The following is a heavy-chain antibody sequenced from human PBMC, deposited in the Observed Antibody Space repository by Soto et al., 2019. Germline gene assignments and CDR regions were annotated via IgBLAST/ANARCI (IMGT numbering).Heavy chain of an antibody. CDR2: ISAYNGNT. V-gene: IGHV1-18*04. CDR1: GYTFTSYG. CDR3: ASEGNGYSNYLNNWFDP. D-gene: IGHD4-4*01. Sequence: ASVKVSCKASGYTFTSYGISWVRQAPGQGLEWMGWISAYNGNTNYAQKLQGRVTMTTDKSTSTAYMELSSLRSEDTAVYYCASEGNGYSNYLNNWFDPWGQGTLVTVSS. J-gene: IGHJ5*02.